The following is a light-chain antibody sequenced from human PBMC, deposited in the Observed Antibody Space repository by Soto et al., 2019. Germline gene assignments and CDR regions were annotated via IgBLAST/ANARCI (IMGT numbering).Light chain of an antibody. V-gene: IGKV1-33*01. Sequence: DIQMTQSPSSLSASVGDRVTITCQASQDISKYLNWFQQRPGQAPRLLIYDASKLETGVPSRYSGRGVGTDFTFIISSLQPEDLAAYYCQQYDNFPRTFGQGTKLEIK. CDR2: DAS. CDR1: QDISKY. CDR3: QQYDNFPRT. J-gene: IGKJ2*01.